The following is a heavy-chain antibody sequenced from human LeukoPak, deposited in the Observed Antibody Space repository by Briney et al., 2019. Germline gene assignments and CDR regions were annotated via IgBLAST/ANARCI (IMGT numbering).Heavy chain of an antibody. CDR3: AKGVPGFGELFTFDY. D-gene: IGHD3-10*01. CDR1: GFTFSSYG. V-gene: IGHV3-30*02. CDR2: IRYDGSNK. J-gene: IGHJ4*02. Sequence: GGSLRLSCAASGFTFSSYGMHWVRQAPGKGLEWVAFIRYDGSNKYYADSVKGRFTISRDNSKNTLYLQMNSLRAEDTAVYYCAKGVPGFGELFTFDYWGQGTLVTVSS.